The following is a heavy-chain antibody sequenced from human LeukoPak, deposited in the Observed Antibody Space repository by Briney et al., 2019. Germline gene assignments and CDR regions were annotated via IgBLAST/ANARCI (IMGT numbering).Heavy chain of an antibody. V-gene: IGHV3-11*04. Sequence: GSLRLSCAASGFTFSDYYMSWIRQAPGKGLEWISSISSISSTIYYADSVKGRFTISRDNAKNSLYLQMNTLRADDTAVYYCARCGDGLPCDFDFWGQGTLVTVSS. J-gene: IGHJ4*02. D-gene: IGHD3-10*01. CDR2: ISSISSTI. CDR3: ARCGDGLPCDFDF. CDR1: GFTFSDYY.